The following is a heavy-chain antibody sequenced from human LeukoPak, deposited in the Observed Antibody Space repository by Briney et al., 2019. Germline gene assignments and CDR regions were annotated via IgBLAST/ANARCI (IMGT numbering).Heavy chain of an antibody. CDR3: ARDQRYFNYFQD. V-gene: IGHV3-74*03. CDR2: INSDGSGT. CDR1: GFTFSSYW. Sequence: SGGSLRLSCAASGFTFSSYWMHWVRQAPGKGLVWVSRINSDGSGTTYADSVKGRLTISRDNAKNTLYLQMNSLRVEDTAVYYCARDQRYFNYFQDWGQGTLVTVSS. D-gene: IGHD2/OR15-2a*01. J-gene: IGHJ1*01.